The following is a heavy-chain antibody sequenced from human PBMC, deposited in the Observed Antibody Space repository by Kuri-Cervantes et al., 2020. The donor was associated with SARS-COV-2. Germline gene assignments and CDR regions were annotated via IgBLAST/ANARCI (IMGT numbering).Heavy chain of an antibody. CDR2: ISSNGGST. J-gene: IGHJ6*03. D-gene: IGHD3-16*01. CDR1: GFTFSSYA. V-gene: IGHV3-64*01. Sequence: GGSLRLSCAASGFTFSSYAMHWVRQAPGKGLEYVSAISSNGGSTYYANSVKGRLTISRDNSKNTLYLQMGSLRAEDMAVYYCARMGEPYYMDVWGKGTTVTDSS. CDR3: ARMGEPYYMDV.